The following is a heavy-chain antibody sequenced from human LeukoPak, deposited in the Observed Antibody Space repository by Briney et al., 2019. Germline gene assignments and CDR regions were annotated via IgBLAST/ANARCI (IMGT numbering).Heavy chain of an antibody. V-gene: IGHV3-33*01. D-gene: IGHD3-22*01. CDR3: ARRGSSGYYYEPALDY. CDR1: GFTFSSYG. CDR2: IWYDGSNK. J-gene: IGHJ4*02. Sequence: PGGSLRLSCAASGFTFSSYGMHWVRQAPGKGLEWVAVIWYDGSNKYYADSVKGRFTISRDNSKNTLYLQMNSLRAEDTAVYYCARRGSSGYYYEPALDYWGQGTLVTVSS.